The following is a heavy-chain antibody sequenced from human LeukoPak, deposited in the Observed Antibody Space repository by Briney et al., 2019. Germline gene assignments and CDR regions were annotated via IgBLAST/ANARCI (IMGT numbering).Heavy chain of an antibody. Sequence: GGTLRLSCAASGFTSSAYWMSWGRRAPGQAVKDGANIKQDGSENYYVDSVKRRFTISRDNAKNSLYLQMNSLRAEDTAVYYCARDDCSSISCYHNWFDPWGQGTLVTVSS. D-gene: IGHD2-2*01. CDR1: GFTSSAYW. CDR3: ARDDCSSISCYHNWFDP. V-gene: IGHV3-7*01. J-gene: IGHJ5*02. CDR2: IKQDGSEN.